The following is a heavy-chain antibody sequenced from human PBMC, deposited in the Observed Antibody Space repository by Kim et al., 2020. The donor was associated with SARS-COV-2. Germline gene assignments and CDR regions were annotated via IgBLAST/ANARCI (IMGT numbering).Heavy chain of an antibody. Sequence: SVKVSCKASGDTFSSYSMRWVRQAPGQGLEWMGGIIPIVGSANYAQKFQGRVTITADASTSTVYMELSSLRSEDTAVYYCARHRYTARVTSAYYVMDDWGQGTPVTVSS. J-gene: IGHJ6*02. CDR3: ARHRYTARVTSAYYVMDD. CDR2: IIPIVGSA. CDR1: GDTFSSYS. V-gene: IGHV1-69*13. D-gene: IGHD5-18*01.